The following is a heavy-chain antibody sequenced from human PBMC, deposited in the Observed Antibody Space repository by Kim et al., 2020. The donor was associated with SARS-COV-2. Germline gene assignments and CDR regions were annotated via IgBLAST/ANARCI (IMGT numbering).Heavy chain of an antibody. J-gene: IGHJ6*03. Sequence: YSPSFQGQVTITADKSISTGYLQWSSLKASDTAMYYCARAVGYYYYYMDVWGKGTTVTVSS. CDR3: ARAVGYYYYYMDV. V-gene: IGHV5-51*01.